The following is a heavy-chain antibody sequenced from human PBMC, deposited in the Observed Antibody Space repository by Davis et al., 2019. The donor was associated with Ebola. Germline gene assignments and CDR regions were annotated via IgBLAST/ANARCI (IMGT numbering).Heavy chain of an antibody. J-gene: IGHJ5*02. Sequence: SETLSLTCAVYGDSVSDYFWSWIRQPPGKGLEWIGETGHSGYTNYNPSLESRVTISMDTSKNQFYLRLDSVTAADTAVFYCARTAMTSISDLGLGYNYFDPWGQGTLVTVST. CDR2: TGHSGYT. D-gene: IGHD2-21*02. CDR3: ARTAMTSISDLGLGYNYFDP. V-gene: IGHV4-34*01. CDR1: GDSVSDYF.